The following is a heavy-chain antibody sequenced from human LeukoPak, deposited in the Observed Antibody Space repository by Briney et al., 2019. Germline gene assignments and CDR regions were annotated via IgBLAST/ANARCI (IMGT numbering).Heavy chain of an antibody. CDR3: ARHGVYSRSSYFDY. CDR1: GASISTFY. CDR2: YYTGST. V-gene: IGHV4-59*08. D-gene: IGHD6-6*01. J-gene: IGHJ4*02. Sequence: SETLSLTCSVSGASISTFYWSWIRQPPGKGLEWIGYYTGSTIYNPPLKSRVPIFTDTPKNQFSVRLTSVTAAHAGAYYCARHGVYSRSSYFDYLGQGTLVTLSS.